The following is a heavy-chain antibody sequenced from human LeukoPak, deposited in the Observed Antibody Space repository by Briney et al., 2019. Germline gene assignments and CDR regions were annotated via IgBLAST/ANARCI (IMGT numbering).Heavy chain of an antibody. V-gene: IGHV4-39*01. CDR1: GGSFSGYY. CDR2: IYYSGST. D-gene: IGHD2-2*01. CDR3: ATYCSSTSCYVDSLDV. Sequence: SETLSLTCAVYGGSFSGYYWGWIRQPPGKGLEWIGSIYYSGSTYYSPSLKSRVTISVDTSKNQFSLKLSSVTAADTAVYYCATYCSSTSCYVDSLDVWGQGTTVTVSS. J-gene: IGHJ6*02.